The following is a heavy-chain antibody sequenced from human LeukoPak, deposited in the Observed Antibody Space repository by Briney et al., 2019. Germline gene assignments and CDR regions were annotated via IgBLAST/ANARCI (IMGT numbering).Heavy chain of an antibody. CDR1: GYSISSGYH. CDR3: ARHNLYDSSGDGGYYFDY. CDR2: MSHSGST. V-gene: IGHV4-38-2*01. J-gene: IGHJ4*02. Sequence: SETLSLTCAVSGYSISSGYHWGWIRQPPGKGLEWIGSMSHSGSTYYNPSLKSRVTISVDTYKNQFSVKLSSVTAADTAVYYCARHNLYDSSGDGGYYFDYWGQGTLVTVSS. D-gene: IGHD3-22*01.